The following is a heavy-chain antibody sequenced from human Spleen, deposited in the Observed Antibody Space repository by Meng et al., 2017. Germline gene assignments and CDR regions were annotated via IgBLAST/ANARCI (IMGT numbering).Heavy chain of an antibody. J-gene: IGHJ4*02. CDR2: INHSGST. D-gene: IGHD5-12*01. CDR3: ARGNVATFLGY. V-gene: IGHV4-34*01. CDR1: GGSFSGYY. Sequence: QVQLQQWGAGLLKPSGTLSLTCAVYGGSFSGYYWTWIRQPPGKGLESIGEINHSGSTNYNPSLKSRVTISVDTSKNQFSLNLRSVTAADTAVYYCARGNVATFLGYWGQGTLVTVSS.